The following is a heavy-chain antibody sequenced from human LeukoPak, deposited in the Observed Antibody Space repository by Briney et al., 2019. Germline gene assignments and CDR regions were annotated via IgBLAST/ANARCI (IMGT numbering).Heavy chain of an antibody. CDR1: AYTFIDYY. V-gene: IGHV1-2*02. Sequence: ASVKVSCKASAYTFIDYYIHWVRQAPGQGLEWMGWINPKSGGTNYAQQFHGRVTMARDTSITTAYMEMNRLRSDDTAVYCCARTSRFGEFWSFDYWGQGTLVTVSS. D-gene: IGHD3-10*01. CDR2: INPKSGGT. CDR3: ARTSRFGEFWSFDY. J-gene: IGHJ4*02.